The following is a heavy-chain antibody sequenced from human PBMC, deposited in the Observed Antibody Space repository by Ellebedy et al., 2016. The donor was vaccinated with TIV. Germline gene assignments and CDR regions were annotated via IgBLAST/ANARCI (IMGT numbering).Heavy chain of an antibody. CDR1: GYSFTSYW. CDR3: ATRTTGLVRGVNKYYYGMDV. Sequence: KVSCKGSGYSFTSYWIGWVRQMPGKGLEWMGIIYPGDSDTRYSPSFQGQVTISADKSISTAYLQWSSLKASDTAMYYCATRTTGLVRGVNKYYYGMDVWGQGTTVTVSS. CDR2: IYPGDSDT. V-gene: IGHV5-51*01. D-gene: IGHD3-10*01. J-gene: IGHJ6*02.